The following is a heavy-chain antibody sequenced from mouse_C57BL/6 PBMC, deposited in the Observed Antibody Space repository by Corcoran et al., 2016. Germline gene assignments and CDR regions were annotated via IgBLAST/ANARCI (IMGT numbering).Heavy chain of an antibody. CDR1: GYTFTTYG. CDR3: ATNPGRAMDY. V-gene: IGHV9-3*01. CDR2: INTYSGVP. J-gene: IGHJ4*01. Sequence: QIQLVQSGPELKKPGETVKISCKASGYTFTTYGMSWVKQAPGKGLKWMGWINTYSGVPTYADDFKGRFAFSLETSASTAYLQINNLKNEDTATYFCATNPGRAMDYWGQGTSVTVSS. D-gene: IGHD3-3*01.